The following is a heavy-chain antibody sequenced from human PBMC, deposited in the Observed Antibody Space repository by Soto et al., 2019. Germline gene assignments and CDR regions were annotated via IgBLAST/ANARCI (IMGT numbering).Heavy chain of an antibody. V-gene: IGHV4-39*01. CDR3: ARVGSGSPGKDYGMDV. CDR1: GGSISSSSYY. J-gene: IGHJ6*02. Sequence: SETLSLTCTVSGGSISSSSYYWGWIRQPPGKGLEWIGSIYYSGSTYYNPSLKSRVTISEDTSKNQFSLKLSSVTAADTAVYYCARVGSGSPGKDYGMDVWGQGTTVT. CDR2: IYYSGST. D-gene: IGHD3-10*01.